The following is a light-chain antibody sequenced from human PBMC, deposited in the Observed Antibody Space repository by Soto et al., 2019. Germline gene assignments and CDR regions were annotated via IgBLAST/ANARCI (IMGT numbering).Light chain of an antibody. CDR3: QQYDNLPMYT. CDR2: DAS. Sequence: DIQMTQSPSTLSGSVGDRVTITCRASQTISSWLAWYQQKPGKAPKLLIYDASNLETGVPSRFSGSGSGTDFTFTIRSLQPEGIATYYCQQYDNLPMYTFGQGTKVDIK. V-gene: IGKV1-33*01. J-gene: IGKJ2*01. CDR1: QTISSW.